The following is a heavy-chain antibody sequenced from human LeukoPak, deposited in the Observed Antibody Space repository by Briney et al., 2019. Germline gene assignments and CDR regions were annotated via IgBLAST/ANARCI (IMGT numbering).Heavy chain of an antibody. V-gene: IGHV4-4*08. Sequence: PSETLSLTCTVSGDSISSDYWSWIRQPPGKGLEWIGYIYRFGNTDYNPSLMRRVTISLHTSKKQLSLNLTSVTAADTAVYYCAGRGQRYFRDWGQGTLVTVSS. CDR1: GDSISSDY. CDR2: IYRFGNT. J-gene: IGHJ1*01. CDR3: AGRGQRYFRD.